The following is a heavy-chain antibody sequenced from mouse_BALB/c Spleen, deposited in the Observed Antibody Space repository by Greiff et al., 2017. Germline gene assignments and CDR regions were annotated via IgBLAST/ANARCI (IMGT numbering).Heavy chain of an antibody. V-gene: IGHV5-9-4*01. D-gene: IGHD2-12*01. CDR3: ARDYDRSFDY. J-gene: IGHJ2*01. Sequence: EVMLVESGGGLVKPGGSLKLSCAASGFTFSSYAMSWVRQSPEKRLEWVAEISSGGSYPYYPDTVTGRFTISRDNAKNTLYLEMSSLRSEDTAMYYCARDYDRSFDYWGQGTTLTVSS. CDR2: ISSGGSYP. CDR1: GFTFSSYA.